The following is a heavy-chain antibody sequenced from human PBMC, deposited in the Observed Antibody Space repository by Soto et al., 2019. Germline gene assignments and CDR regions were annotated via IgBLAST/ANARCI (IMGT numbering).Heavy chain of an antibody. Sequence: GASVKVSCKASGYTFTSYCISWGRQAPGQGLEWMGWISAYDGNTNYAQKLQGRVTMTTDTSTSTAYMELRSLRSDDTAVYYCARDLRGYDPNWFDPWGQGTLVTVSS. CDR1: GYTFTSYC. D-gene: IGHD5-12*01. V-gene: IGHV1-18*01. CDR3: ARDLRGYDPNWFDP. J-gene: IGHJ5*02. CDR2: ISAYDGNT.